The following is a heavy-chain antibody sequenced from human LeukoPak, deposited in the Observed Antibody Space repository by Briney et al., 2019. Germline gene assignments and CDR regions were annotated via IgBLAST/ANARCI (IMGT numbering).Heavy chain of an antibody. CDR1: GFTFRIYG. CDR3: ARDDGSGSFSSYLDH. D-gene: IGHD3-10*01. CDR2: IWYDGSST. Sequence: TGSPLRLSCAASGFTFRIYGFHWVRQAPGKGLEWVAVIWYDGSSTYYADSVQGRFTISRDNSKDTLYLQMNTLGAEDTAIYYCARDDGSGSFSSYLDHWGQGSLVIVSS. J-gene: IGHJ4*02. V-gene: IGHV3-33*01.